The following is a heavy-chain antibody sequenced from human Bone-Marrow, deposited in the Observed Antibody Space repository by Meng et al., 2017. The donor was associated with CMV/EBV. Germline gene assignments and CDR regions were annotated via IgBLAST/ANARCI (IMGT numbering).Heavy chain of an antibody. CDR1: GFTFSSYG. Sequence: GESLKISCAASGFTFSSYGMHWVRQAPGKGLEWVAFIRYDGSNKYYADSVKGRFTISRDNSKNTLYLQMNSLRAEDTAVYYCARAPRVRGVTSGMDVCGQGTTVTVSS. V-gene: IGHV3-30*02. J-gene: IGHJ6*02. D-gene: IGHD3-10*01. CDR3: ARAPRVRGVTSGMDV. CDR2: IRYDGSNK.